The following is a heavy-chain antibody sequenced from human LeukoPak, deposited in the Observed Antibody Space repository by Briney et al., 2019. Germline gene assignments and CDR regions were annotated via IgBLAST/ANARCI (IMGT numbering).Heavy chain of an antibody. Sequence: GGSLRLSCAASGFTFSSFAMNWVRQAPGKGLEWVSTISVSGGSTYYADSVKGRFTISRDNSKNTMYLQMNSLRADDTAVYYCAKVGYSYGYPPDYWGQGTLVTVSS. V-gene: IGHV3-23*01. CDR3: AKVGYSYGYPPDY. CDR2: ISVSGGST. CDR1: GFTFSSFA. J-gene: IGHJ4*02. D-gene: IGHD5-18*01.